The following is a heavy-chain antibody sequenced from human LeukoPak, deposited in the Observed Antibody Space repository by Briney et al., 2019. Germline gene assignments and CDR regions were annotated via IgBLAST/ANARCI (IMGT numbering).Heavy chain of an antibody. CDR1: GYNFAGYW. CDR3: ARQSGGWYYGMDV. CDR2: IYPRHSYT. J-gene: IGHJ6*02. D-gene: IGHD6-19*01. V-gene: IGHV5-51*01. Sequence: GESLKISCKGSGYNFAGYWIAWVRQMPGKGLGWMGIIYPRHSYTRYSPSFQGQVTISADKATDTAFLQWSNLGASDTAVYYCARQSGGWYYGMDVWGQGTTVTVSS.